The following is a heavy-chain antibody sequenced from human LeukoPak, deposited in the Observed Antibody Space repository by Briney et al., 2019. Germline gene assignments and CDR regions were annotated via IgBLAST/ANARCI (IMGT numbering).Heavy chain of an antibody. V-gene: IGHV1-18*01. CDR1: GYTFTSYG. CDR3: ARPIRDILAGYYVGYFDY. D-gene: IGHD3-9*01. J-gene: IGHJ4*02. Sequence: ASVKVSCKASGYTFTSYGISWVRQAPGQGLEWMGWISAYNGNTNYAQELQGRVTMTTDTSTSTAYMELRSLRSDDTAVYYCARPIRDILAGYYVGYFDYWGQGTLVTVSS. CDR2: ISAYNGNT.